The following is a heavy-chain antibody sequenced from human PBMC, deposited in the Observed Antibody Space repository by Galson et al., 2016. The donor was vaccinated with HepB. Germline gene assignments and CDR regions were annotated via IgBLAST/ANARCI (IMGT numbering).Heavy chain of an antibody. Sequence: SETLSLTCVVSGDSISTSNWWSWVRQSPGKGLEWLGEIYHTGGANYNPSLRSRVTLSVDKAKNLFSLRLTSLTAADTAIYFCARAPRRVWSQPYCYYGLDVWGQGTTVTVYS. CDR1: GDSISTSNW. D-gene: IGHD2-2*01. CDR3: ARAPRRVWSQPYCYYGLDV. V-gene: IGHV4/OR15-8*01. J-gene: IGHJ6*02. CDR2: IYHTGGA.